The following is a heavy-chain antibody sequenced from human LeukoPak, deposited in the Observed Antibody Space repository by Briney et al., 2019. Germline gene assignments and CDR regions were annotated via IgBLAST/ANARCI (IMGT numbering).Heavy chain of an antibody. V-gene: IGHV3-30*04. Sequence: GGSLRLACAASGFTFSNYDMHWVRQAPGKGLEWVAVILYDGSNKYYADSVKGRFTISRDNSKDTLYLQMNSLRAEDTAVYYCATDDGPYGDYLDYWGQGTLVTVSS. CDR2: ILYDGSNK. CDR3: ATDDGPYGDYLDY. D-gene: IGHD4-17*01. J-gene: IGHJ4*02. CDR1: GFTFSNYD.